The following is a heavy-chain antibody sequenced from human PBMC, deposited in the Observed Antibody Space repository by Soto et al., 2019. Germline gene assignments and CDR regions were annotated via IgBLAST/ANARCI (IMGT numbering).Heavy chain of an antibody. J-gene: IGHJ6*02. CDR1: GFTFSSYA. V-gene: IGHV3-30-3*01. Sequence: QVQLVESGGGVVQPGRSLRLSCAASGFTFSSYAMHWVRQAPGKGLEWVAVISYDGSNKYYADSVKGRFTISRDNSKNTLYLQMNSLRAEDTAVYYCARDVENYGDSTSPVYYYYGMDVWGQGTTVTVSS. CDR2: ISYDGSNK. D-gene: IGHD4-17*01. CDR3: ARDVENYGDSTSPVYYYYGMDV.